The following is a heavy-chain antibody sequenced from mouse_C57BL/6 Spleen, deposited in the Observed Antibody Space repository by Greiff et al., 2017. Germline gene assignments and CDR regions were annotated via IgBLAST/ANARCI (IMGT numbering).Heavy chain of an antibody. CDR2: IYPGSGST. CDR1: GYTFTSYW. D-gene: IGHD1-1*01. J-gene: IGHJ4*01. CDR3: ARNYYGSSYDAMDY. V-gene: IGHV1-55*01. Sequence: QVQLQQPGAELVKPGASVKMSCKASGYTFTSYWITWVKQRPGQGLAWIGDIYPGSGSTNYNEKFKSKATLTVDTSSSTAYMQLSSLTSEDSAVYYCARNYYGSSYDAMDYWGQGTSVTVSS.